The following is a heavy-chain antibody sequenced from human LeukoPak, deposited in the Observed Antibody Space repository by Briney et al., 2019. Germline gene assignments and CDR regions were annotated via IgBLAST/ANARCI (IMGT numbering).Heavy chain of an antibody. Sequence: GGSLRLSCGVSGFTFSTYAMSWVRQAPGKGLEWVSAISGSGGSTYYADSVKGRFTISRDNSKNTLYLQMNSLRAEDTAVYYCAKDSRYGSGSYYLTDYFDYWGQGTLVTVSS. CDR1: GFTFSTYA. J-gene: IGHJ4*02. CDR3: AKDSRYGSGSYYLTDYFDY. D-gene: IGHD3-10*01. CDR2: ISGSGGST. V-gene: IGHV3-23*01.